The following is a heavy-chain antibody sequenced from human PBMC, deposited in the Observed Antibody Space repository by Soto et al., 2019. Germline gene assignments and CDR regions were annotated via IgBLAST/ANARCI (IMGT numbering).Heavy chain of an antibody. Sequence: QVQLVESGGGVVQPGRSLRLSCAASGFTFSSYGMHWVRQAPGKGLQWVAVISYDGSNKYYADSVKGRFTISRDNSKNTLYLQMNSLRAEDTPVYYCVGGYYFGHYLGQGTLVTVSS. CDR2: ISYDGSNK. D-gene: IGHD3-22*01. CDR1: GFTFSSYG. CDR3: VGGYYFGHY. J-gene: IGHJ4*02. V-gene: IGHV3-30*03.